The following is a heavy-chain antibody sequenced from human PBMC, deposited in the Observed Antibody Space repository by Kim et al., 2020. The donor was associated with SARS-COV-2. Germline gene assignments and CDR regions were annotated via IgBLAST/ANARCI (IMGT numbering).Heavy chain of an antibody. CDR3: ARSGGSGWYGWFDP. CDR1: GYTFTSYA. V-gene: IGHV1-3*01. CDR2: INAGNGNT. D-gene: IGHD6-19*01. Sequence: ASVKVSCKASGYTFTSYAMHWVRQAPGQRLEWMGWINAGNGNTKYSQKFQGRVTITSDTSASTAYMELSSLRSEDTAVYYCARSGGSGWYGWFDPWGQGTLVTVSS. J-gene: IGHJ5*02.